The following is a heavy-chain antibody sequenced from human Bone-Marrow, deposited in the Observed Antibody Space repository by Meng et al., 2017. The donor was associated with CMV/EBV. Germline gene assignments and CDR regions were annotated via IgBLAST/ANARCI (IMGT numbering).Heavy chain of an antibody. CDR1: GDSVSSGSYY. CDR3: ARDGRSTPRGYKY. Sequence: SETLSLTCIVSGDSVSSGSYYWSWIRQPPGKGLEWIGYIYYSGTANYNPSLKSRVTISVDTSKNQFSLKLNSVTAADTAVYYCARDGRSTPRGYKYWGQGTRVTGSS. D-gene: IGHD5-18*01. J-gene: IGHJ4*02. CDR2: IYYSGTA. V-gene: IGHV4-61*01.